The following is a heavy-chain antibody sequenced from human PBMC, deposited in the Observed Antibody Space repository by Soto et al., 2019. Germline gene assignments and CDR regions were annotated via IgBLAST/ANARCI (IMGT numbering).Heavy chain of an antibody. CDR2: IYYSGNT. CDR1: GGSISSYY. V-gene: IGHV4-59*08. Sequence: QVQLQESGPGLVKPSETLSLTCTVSGGSISSYYWCWIRQPPGKGLEWIGYIYYSGNTNYNPSLKSRVTISVDTSKNQFSLKLSSVTAADTAVYYCARRWGRSFDYWGQGTLVTVSS. CDR3: ARRWGRSFDY. J-gene: IGHJ4*02. D-gene: IGHD2-15*01.